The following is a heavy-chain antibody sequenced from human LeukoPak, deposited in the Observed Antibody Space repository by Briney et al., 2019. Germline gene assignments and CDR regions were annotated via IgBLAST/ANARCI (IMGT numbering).Heavy chain of an antibody. CDR3: ARDGYIVATTVDY. V-gene: IGHV3-7*03. D-gene: IGHD5-12*01. CDR2: IKQDGSEK. Sequence: GGSLRLSCAASGFTFSSYWMSWVRQAPGKGLEWVANIKQDGSEKYYVDSVKGRFTISRDNAENSLYLQMNSLRAEDTAVYYCARDGYIVATTVDYWGQGTLVTVSS. J-gene: IGHJ4*02. CDR1: GFTFSSYW.